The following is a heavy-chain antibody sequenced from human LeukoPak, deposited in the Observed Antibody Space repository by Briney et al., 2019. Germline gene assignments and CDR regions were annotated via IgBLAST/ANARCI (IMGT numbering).Heavy chain of an antibody. V-gene: IGHV4-59*01. CDR2: IYYSGST. CDR1: GGSISSYY. D-gene: IGHD3-10*01. J-gene: IGHJ6*04. Sequence: SETLSLTCTVSGGSISSYYWSWVRQPPGKGVEWVGYIYYSGSTNYNPSLKSRVTISVDTSKNQFSLKLSSVTAADTAVYYCARITGFGEFLYYYYGMDVWGKGTTVTVSS. CDR3: ARITGFGEFLYYYYGMDV.